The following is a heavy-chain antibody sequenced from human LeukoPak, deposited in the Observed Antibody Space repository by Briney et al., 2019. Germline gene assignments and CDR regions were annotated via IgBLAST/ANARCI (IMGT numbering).Heavy chain of an antibody. D-gene: IGHD6-13*01. CDR1: GGSISSYY. CDR2: IDTSGNT. CDR3: ARVSSSWYQDWYFDL. J-gene: IGHJ2*01. V-gene: IGHV4-4*07. Sequence: SETLSLTCTVSGGSISSYYWSWIRQPAGKGLEWFGRIDTSGNTNYKPSLKSRVTMSVETSKNQFSLKLSSVTAADTAVYYCARVSSSWYQDWYFDLWGRGTLVTVSS.